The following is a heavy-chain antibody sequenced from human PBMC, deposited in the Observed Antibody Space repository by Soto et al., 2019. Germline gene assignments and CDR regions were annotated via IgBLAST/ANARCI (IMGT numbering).Heavy chain of an antibody. CDR3: ARDPGRGSSGWYGSFDY. CDR2: IYYSGST. V-gene: IGHV4-31*03. CDR1: GGSISSGGYY. D-gene: IGHD6-19*01. Sequence: QVQLQESGPGLVKPSQTLSLTCTVSGGSISSGGYYWSWIRQHPGKGLEWIGYIYYSGSTYYNPSLKSRVTISVDTSKNQFSLKLSSVTAADTAVYYCARDPGRGSSGWYGSFDYWGQGTLVTVSS. J-gene: IGHJ4*02.